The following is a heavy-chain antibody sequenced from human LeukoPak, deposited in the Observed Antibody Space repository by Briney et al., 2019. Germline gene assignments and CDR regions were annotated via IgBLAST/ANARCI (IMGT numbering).Heavy chain of an antibody. V-gene: IGHV4-4*02. CDR3: ASSGHTPPGAFDI. J-gene: IGHJ3*02. D-gene: IGHD2-15*01. CDR1: GFTVSSNY. Sequence: PGGSLRLSCAASGFTVSSNYMSWVRQPPGKGLEWIGEIYHSGSINYNPSLKSRVTISVDKSKNQFSLNLSSVTAADTAMYYCASSGHTPPGAFDIWGQGTMVTVSS. CDR2: IYHSGSI.